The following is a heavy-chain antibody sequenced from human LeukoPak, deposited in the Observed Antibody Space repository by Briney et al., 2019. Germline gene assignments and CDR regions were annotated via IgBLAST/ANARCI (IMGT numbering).Heavy chain of an antibody. CDR2: TLPIFGTA. CDR3: ARGAGGVVPAVTSGWFDP. J-gene: IGHJ5*02. V-gene: IGHV1-69*05. D-gene: IGHD2-2*01. CDR1: GGTLSSFA. Sequence: SVKVSCKASGGTLSSFAISWVRQAPGQGLEWMGGTLPIFGTANYTQKFQGRFTITTDESTSTAYMELRSLRSEDTAVYYCARGAGGVVPAVTSGWFDPWGQGTLVTVSS.